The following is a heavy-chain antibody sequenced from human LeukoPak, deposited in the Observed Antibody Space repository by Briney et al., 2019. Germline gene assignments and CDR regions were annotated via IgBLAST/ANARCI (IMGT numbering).Heavy chain of an antibody. CDR2: VFHSGST. CDR1: GGSITSYY. D-gene: IGHD6-19*01. CDR3: TRPYSSGWYGTFSI. J-gene: IGHJ3*02. Sequence: PSETLSLTCTVSGGSITSYYWSWIRQPPGKGLDWIGHVFHSGSTNYNPSLKSRVTISVDTSKNQFSLKLSSVTAADTAVYYCTRPYSSGWYGTFSIWGQGTMVTVFS. V-gene: IGHV4-59*01.